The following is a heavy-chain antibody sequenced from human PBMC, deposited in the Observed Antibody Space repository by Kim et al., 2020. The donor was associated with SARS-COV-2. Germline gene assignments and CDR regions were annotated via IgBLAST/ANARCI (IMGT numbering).Heavy chain of an antibody. D-gene: IGHD3-22*01. CDR1: GYTLTELS. V-gene: IGHV1-24*01. J-gene: IGHJ5*02. CDR2: FDPEDGET. CDR3: ATATPYDYDSSGYYPNWFDP. Sequence: ASVKVSCKVSGYTLTELSMHWVRQAPGKGLEWMGGFDPEDGETIYAQKFQGRVTMTEDTSTDTAYMELSSLRSEDTAVYYCATATPYDYDSSGYYPNWFDPWGQGTLVTVSS.